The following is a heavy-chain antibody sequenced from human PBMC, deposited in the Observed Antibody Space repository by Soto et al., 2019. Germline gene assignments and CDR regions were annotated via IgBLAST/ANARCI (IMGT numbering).Heavy chain of an antibody. D-gene: IGHD3-3*01. J-gene: IGHJ5*02. CDR2: ISGSSEST. CDR3: AKDPSYYDFWSGPGGWFDP. CDR1: GLAFSSYA. V-gene: IGHV3-23*01. Sequence: GGSLRLSCAASGLAFSSYAMSWVRQAPGKGLEWVSSISGSSESTYYADSVKGRFTISRDSSKNTLYLQLNSLRAEDTALYYCAKDPSYYDFWSGPGGWFDPWGQGTLVTVSS.